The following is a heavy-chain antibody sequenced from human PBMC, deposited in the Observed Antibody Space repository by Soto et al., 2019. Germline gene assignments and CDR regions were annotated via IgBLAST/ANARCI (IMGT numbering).Heavy chain of an antibody. D-gene: IGHD1-1*01. Sequence: SETPSLTPTFSGDSLTRAYCYWSCIPHNPGKGLEWIGHIFYSGTTYYNPSLKSRLTISVDTSKNHFSLRLTSVTAADTAVYYCARDLWVEPELYYYGMDVWGQGTTVTVSS. CDR3: ARDLWVEPELYYYGMDV. CDR1: GDSLTRAYCY. V-gene: IGHV4-30-4*01. CDR2: IFYSGTT. J-gene: IGHJ6*02.